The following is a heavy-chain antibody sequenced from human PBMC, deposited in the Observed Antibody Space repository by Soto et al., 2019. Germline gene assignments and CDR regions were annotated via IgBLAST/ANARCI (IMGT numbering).Heavy chain of an antibody. V-gene: IGHV1-69*02. CDR1: GGTFSSYT. CDR3: ARAEDSGNFDI. J-gene: IGHJ3*02. Sequence: GASVKVSCKASGGTFSSYTISWVRQAPGQGLEWMGRIIPILGMANYAQKFQGRVTITADKSTSTAYMELSSLRSEDTAVYYCARAEDSGNFDIWGQGTKVTVSS. CDR2: IIPILGMA. D-gene: IGHD1-26*01.